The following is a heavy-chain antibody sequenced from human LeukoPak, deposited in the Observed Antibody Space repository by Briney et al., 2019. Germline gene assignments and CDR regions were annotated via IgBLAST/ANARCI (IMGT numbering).Heavy chain of an antibody. CDR1: GFTFSSYS. J-gene: IGHJ4*02. CDR3: ARDQYSRSSGRLSY. D-gene: IGHD6-6*01. Sequence: GGSLRLSCAASGFTFSSYSMNWVRQAPGKGLEWVSSISSSSSYTYYADSVKGRFTISRDNAKNSLYLQMNSLRAEDTAVYYCARDQYSRSSGRLSYWGQGTLVTVSS. CDR2: ISSSSSYT. V-gene: IGHV3-21*01.